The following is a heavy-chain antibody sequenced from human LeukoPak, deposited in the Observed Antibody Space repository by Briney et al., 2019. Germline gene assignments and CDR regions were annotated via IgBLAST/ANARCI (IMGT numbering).Heavy chain of an antibody. D-gene: IGHD2-2*01. V-gene: IGHV4-39*01. J-gene: IGHJ3*02. Sequence: GSLRLSCAASGFTFSSYWMSWIRQPPGKGLEWIGRIYYSGRTYYNPSLKSRITISVDTSKNQFSLKLSSVTAADTAVYYCARQPLVVPAAMFWLAFGAFDIWGQGTMVTVSS. CDR3: ARQPLVVPAAMFWLAFGAFDI. CDR2: IYYSGRT. CDR1: GFTFSSYW.